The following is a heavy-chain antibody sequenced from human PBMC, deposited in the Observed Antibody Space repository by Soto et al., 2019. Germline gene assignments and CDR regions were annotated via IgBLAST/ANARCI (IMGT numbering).Heavy chain of an antibody. CDR1: GFTFRNSE. CDR3: ASEALCGADCYFFEY. J-gene: IGHJ4*02. CDR2: INYSGSNI. Sequence: SLRLSCAGSGFTFRNSEMFWVRQAPGKGLEWVSKINYSGSNIYYSKSVKGRFTISRDNAKNSLYLQMNSLTDEDTAIYFCASEALCGADCYFFEYWGPGTLVTLSA. V-gene: IGHV3-48*03. D-gene: IGHD2-21*02.